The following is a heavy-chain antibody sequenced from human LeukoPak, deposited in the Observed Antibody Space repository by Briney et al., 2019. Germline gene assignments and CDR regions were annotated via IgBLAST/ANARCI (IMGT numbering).Heavy chain of an antibody. CDR1: GYSFTSYW. Sequence: GESLKISCKGSGYSFTSYWIGWVRQMPGKGLEWMGIIYPGDSGTRYSPSFQGQVTISADKSISTAYLQWSSLKASDTAMYYCARLFLPYYYDSSGYYEFDYWGQGTLVTVSS. J-gene: IGHJ4*02. CDR2: IYPGDSGT. V-gene: IGHV5-51*01. D-gene: IGHD3-22*01. CDR3: ARLFLPYYYDSSGYYEFDY.